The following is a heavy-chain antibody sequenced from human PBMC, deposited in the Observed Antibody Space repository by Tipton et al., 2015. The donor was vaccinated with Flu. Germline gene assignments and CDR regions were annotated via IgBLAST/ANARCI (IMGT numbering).Heavy chain of an antibody. Sequence: TLSLTCAVSGYSINSGYFWGWIRQPPGKGLEWIGSKYHSGTTYYNPSLKSRVTISVDTSKNQFSLKLSSVTAADTAVYYCARLTTRTYCPDHWGQGTLVTVSS. CDR3: ARLTTRTYCPDH. V-gene: IGHV4-38-2*01. J-gene: IGHJ5*02. D-gene: IGHD1-26*01. CDR1: GYSINSGYF. CDR2: KYHSGTT.